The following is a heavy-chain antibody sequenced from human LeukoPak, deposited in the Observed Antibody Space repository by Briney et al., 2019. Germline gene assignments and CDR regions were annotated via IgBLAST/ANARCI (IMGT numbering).Heavy chain of an antibody. Sequence: GGSLRLSCVASGFTVSSNYMSWVRQAPGKGLEWVSVIYSGGSTYYADSVKGRFTISRDNSKNTLYLQMNSLRAEDTAVYYCAREPGYSSSPVNCWGQGTLVTVSS. CDR1: GFTVSSNY. D-gene: IGHD6-13*01. V-gene: IGHV3-66*01. CDR3: AREPGYSSSPVNC. CDR2: IYSGGST. J-gene: IGHJ4*02.